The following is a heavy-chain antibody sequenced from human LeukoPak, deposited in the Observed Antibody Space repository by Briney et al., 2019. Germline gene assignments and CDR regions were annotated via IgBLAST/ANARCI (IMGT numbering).Heavy chain of an antibody. D-gene: IGHD4-17*01. Sequence: GGSLRLSCAASGFTFSSCSMNWVRQAPGKGLEWVSFISSGSGYIYYANSVKGRFTISRDNAKNSLYLQMNSLRAEDTAVYYCARPGPTTVTTFRAFYICGPGAMFTVSS. CDR2: ISSGSGYI. V-gene: IGHV3-21*01. CDR3: ARPGPTTVTTFRAFYI. J-gene: IGHJ3*02. CDR1: GFTFSSCS.